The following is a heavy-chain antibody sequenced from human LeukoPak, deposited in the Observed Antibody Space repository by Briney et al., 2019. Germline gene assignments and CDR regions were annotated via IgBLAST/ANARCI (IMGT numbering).Heavy chain of an antibody. J-gene: IGHJ4*02. CDR1: GESLNYYY. CDR3: ASGAWATRLHS. Sequence: MASETLSLTCAVYGESLNYYYWSWIRQSPEKGLEWIGEVFDGKTTNYNPSLKSRVTISAVTSSNQFSLNLKPVTAADTAVYYCASGAWATRLHSWAQGTLVIVSS. V-gene: IGHV4-34*12. D-gene: IGHD5-24*01. CDR2: VFDGKTT.